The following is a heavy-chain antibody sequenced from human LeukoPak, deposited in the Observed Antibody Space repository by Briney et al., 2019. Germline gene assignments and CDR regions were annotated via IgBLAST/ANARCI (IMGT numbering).Heavy chain of an antibody. CDR2: ISGSGGST. Sequence: PGGSLRLSCAASGFTFSSYAMSWVRQAPGKGLEWVSAISGSGGSTYYADSVKGRFTISRDNSKNTLYLQMNSLRAEDTAVYYCAKVGITMIVVVINPYFDYWGQGTLVTVSS. D-gene: IGHD3-22*01. CDR3: AKVGITMIVVVINPYFDY. V-gene: IGHV3-23*01. J-gene: IGHJ4*02. CDR1: GFTFSSYA.